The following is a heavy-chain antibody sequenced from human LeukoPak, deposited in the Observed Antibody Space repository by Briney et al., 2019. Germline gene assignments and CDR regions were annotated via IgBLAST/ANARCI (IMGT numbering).Heavy chain of an antibody. CDR3: VKDLLGYCSSTSCYATGPFDY. CDR2: ISTNGGHT. D-gene: IGHD2-2*01. Sequence: RPGGSLRLSCSASGFSFSNYAMHWVRQAPGKGLEYVSAISTNGGHTYYADSVQGRFTISRDDSTNTLYLQMSSLRAEDTALYYCVKDLLGYCSSTSCYATGPFDYWGQGTLVTVSS. V-gene: IGHV3-64D*09. CDR1: GFSFSNYA. J-gene: IGHJ4*02.